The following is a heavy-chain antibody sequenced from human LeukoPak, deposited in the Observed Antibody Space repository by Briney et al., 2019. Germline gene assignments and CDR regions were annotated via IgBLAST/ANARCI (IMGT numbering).Heavy chain of an antibody. V-gene: IGHV3-74*01. J-gene: IGHJ4*01. CDR2: SNTDGSST. CDR1: GFTFSRYW. Sequence: GGSLRLSCAASGFTFSRYWMHWVRQAPGKGLVWVSRSNTDGSSTNYADSVKGRFTISRDNAKSTLYLQMISLRAEDTAVYYCARGYSDYYYFDSWGQGTLVTVSS. D-gene: IGHD4-11*01. CDR3: ARGYSDYYYFDS.